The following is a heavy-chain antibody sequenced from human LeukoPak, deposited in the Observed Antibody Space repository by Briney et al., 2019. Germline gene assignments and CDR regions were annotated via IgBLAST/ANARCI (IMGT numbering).Heavy chain of an antibody. CDR2: SKHSGGT. CDR1: GGSFSGYY. Sequence: SETLSLTCAVYGGSFSGYYWSWIRQPPGKGLEWIGESKHSGGTNYNPSLKSRVTISVDTSKKQFSLTLTSVTAADTAVYYCARGQWEVRGTIITQLDYWGQGTLVTVSS. CDR3: ARGQWEVRGTIITQLDY. J-gene: IGHJ4*02. V-gene: IGHV4-34*01. D-gene: IGHD3-10*01.